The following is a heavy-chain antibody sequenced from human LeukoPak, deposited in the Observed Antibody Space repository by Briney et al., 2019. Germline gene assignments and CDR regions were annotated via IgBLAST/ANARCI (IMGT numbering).Heavy chain of an antibody. CDR3: AKDNRRHYTSGPNPDSLH. Sequence: PGGSLRLSCVVAGFTFSVSGMDWVRQAPGKGLEWVAVISYDGSNKYYADSVKGRFTISRDNSKNTLYLQMNSLRVEDTAFYYCAKDNRRHYTSGPNPDSLHWGQGALVTVSS. V-gene: IGHV3-30*18. J-gene: IGHJ4*02. CDR1: GFTFSVSG. D-gene: IGHD6-19*01. CDR2: ISYDGSNK.